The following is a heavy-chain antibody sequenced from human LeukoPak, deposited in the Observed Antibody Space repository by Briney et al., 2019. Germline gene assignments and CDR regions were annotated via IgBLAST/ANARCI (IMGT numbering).Heavy chain of an antibody. CDR2: IVVGSSNT. J-gene: IGHJ3*02. V-gene: IGHV1-58*01. CDR3: AADHQTKSTWSGYYTRVAFDI. CDR1: GFTFTSSA. Sequence: SVKVSCKASGFTFTSSAVQWVRQARGQRLEWIGWIVVGSSNTDYAQKFQERVTITRDMSTSTAYMELSSLRSEDTAVYYCAADHQTKSTWSGYYTRVAFDIWGQGTMVTVSS. D-gene: IGHD3-3*01.